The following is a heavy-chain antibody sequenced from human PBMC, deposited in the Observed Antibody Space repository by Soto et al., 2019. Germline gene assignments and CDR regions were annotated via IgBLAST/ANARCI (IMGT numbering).Heavy chain of an antibody. V-gene: IGHV3-23*01. CDR2: FSGSGGST. CDR3: AKVWRTGSSKFDS. J-gene: IGHJ4*02. CDR1: GFTFSSYA. D-gene: IGHD6-6*01. Sequence: GGSLRLSCAASGFTFSSYAMSWVRQAPGKGLEWVSGFSGSGGSTSYADSVKGRFTISRDNSKNTLYLHMNSLGAEDTAVYYCAKVWRTGSSKFDSWGQGTLVTVSS.